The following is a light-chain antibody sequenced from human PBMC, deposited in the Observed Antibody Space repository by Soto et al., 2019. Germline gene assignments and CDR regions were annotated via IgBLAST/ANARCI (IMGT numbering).Light chain of an antibody. J-gene: IGLJ1*01. CDR2: EVS. CDR1: SSDVGGYNY. CDR3: SSYTNSRRV. V-gene: IGLV2-14*01. Sequence: QSALTQPASVFGSPGQSITISCTGTSSDVGGYNYVSWYQHHPGKAPKLLIYEVSNRPSGVSNRFSASKSANTASLTISGLQSEDEDDYYCSSYTNSRRVFGNGTKVT.